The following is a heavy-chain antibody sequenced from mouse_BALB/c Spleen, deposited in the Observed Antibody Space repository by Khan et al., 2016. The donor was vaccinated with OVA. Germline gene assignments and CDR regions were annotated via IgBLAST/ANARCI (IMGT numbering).Heavy chain of an antibody. J-gene: IGHJ3*01. V-gene: IGHV1S135*01. CDR3: TRHGYVAWFTY. D-gene: IGHD2-2*01. CDR1: GYSFTSYY. Sequence: VQLKESGPELMKPGASVKISCKASGYSFTSYYIHWVIQSHGKSLEWIGFIDPFSGGTTYNQQFKGKATLTADKSSSTAYIHLSNLTSEDSAVYYCTRHGYVAWFTYWGQGMLVTVSA. CDR2: IDPFSGGT.